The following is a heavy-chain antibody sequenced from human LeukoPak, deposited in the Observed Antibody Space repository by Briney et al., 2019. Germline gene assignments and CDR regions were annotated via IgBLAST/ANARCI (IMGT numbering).Heavy chain of an antibody. J-gene: IGHJ4*02. CDR1: GFTFGDYA. D-gene: IGHD3-16*01. CDR2: IRSKAYGGTT. Sequence: GRSPRLSCTASGFTFGDYAMSWVRQAPGKGLEWVGFIRSKAYGGTTEYAASVKGRFTISRDDSKSIAYLQMNSLKTEDTAVYYCTSPAYDYVWGSSDYWGQGTLVTVSS. CDR3: TSPAYDYVWGSSDY. V-gene: IGHV3-49*04.